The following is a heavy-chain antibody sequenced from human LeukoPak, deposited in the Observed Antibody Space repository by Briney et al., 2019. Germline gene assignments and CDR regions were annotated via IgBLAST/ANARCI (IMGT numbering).Heavy chain of an antibody. J-gene: IGHJ2*01. CDR2: IYSGGST. CDR3: ARTVTVHWYFDL. D-gene: IGHD4-17*01. Sequence: GGSLRLSCAASGFTVSSNYMSWVRQAPGKGLEWVSVIYSGGSTYYADSVKGRFTISRDNSKNTLYLQMNSLRAEDTAVYYCARTVTVHWYFDLWGRGTLVTVSS. CDR1: GFTVSSNY. V-gene: IGHV3-66*01.